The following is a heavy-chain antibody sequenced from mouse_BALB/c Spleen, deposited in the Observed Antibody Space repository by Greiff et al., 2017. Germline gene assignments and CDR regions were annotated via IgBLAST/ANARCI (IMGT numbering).Heavy chain of an antibody. D-gene: IGHD3-1*01. CDR1: GFNIKDTY. CDR3: ARTQLGLRAMDY. V-gene: IGHV14-3*02. J-gene: IGHJ4*01. CDR2: IDPANGNT. Sequence: VQLKESGAELVKPGASVKLSCTASGFNIKDTYMHWVKQRPEQGLEWIGRIDPANGNTKYDPKFQGKATITADTSSNTAYLQLSSLTSEDTAVYYCARTQLGLRAMDYWGQGTSVTVSS.